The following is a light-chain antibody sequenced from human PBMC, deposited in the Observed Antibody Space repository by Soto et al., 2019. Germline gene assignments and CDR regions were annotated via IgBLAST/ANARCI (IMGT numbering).Light chain of an antibody. Sequence: QSVLTQPPSVSGAPGQRVTISCTGSSSNIGAGYDVHWYQQLPGTAPKLLIYLNTNRPSGVPGRFSGSKSGTSASLAITGLQAEDEADYYCQSFDSSLTAYVFGTGTKHTVL. J-gene: IGLJ1*01. CDR1: SSNIGAGYD. CDR3: QSFDSSLTAYV. CDR2: LNT. V-gene: IGLV1-40*01.